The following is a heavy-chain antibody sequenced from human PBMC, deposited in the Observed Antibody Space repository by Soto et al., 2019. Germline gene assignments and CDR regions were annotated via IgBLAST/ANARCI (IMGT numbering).Heavy chain of an antibody. CDR1: GYTFTSYG. Sequence: WASVKVSCKASGYTFTSYGISWVRQAPGQGLEWMGWISAYNGNTNYAQKLQGRVTMTTDTSTSTAYMELRSLRSDDTAVYYCATGGAYSSPYYYYGMDVWGQGTTVTVS. J-gene: IGHJ6*02. D-gene: IGHD6-13*01. CDR3: ATGGAYSSPYYYYGMDV. V-gene: IGHV1-18*01. CDR2: ISAYNGNT.